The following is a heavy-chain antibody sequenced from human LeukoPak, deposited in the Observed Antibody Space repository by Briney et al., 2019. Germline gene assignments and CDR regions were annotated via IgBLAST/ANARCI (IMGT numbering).Heavy chain of an antibody. J-gene: IGHJ6*03. CDR2: INPSDGST. V-gene: IGHV1-46*01. Sequence: ASVKVSCKASGYTFSSYYMHWVRQAPGQGLEWMRIINPSDGSTSYAQNFQGRVTMTRDTSTSTVYMELSSLRSDDTAVYYCARQICGGDCYSTKIYYYYYMDVWGKGTTVTISS. CDR1: GYTFSSYY. CDR3: ARQICGGDCYSTKIYYYYYMDV. D-gene: IGHD2-21*02.